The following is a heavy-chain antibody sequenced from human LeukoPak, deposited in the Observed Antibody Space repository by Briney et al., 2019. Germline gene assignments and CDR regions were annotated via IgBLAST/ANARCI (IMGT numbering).Heavy chain of an antibody. CDR2: IYYSGST. CDR3: ATSCGGDCSGGDYGMGV. V-gene: IGHV4-31*03. D-gene: IGHD2-21*02. CDR1: GGSISSGGYY. Sequence: SETLSLTCTVSGGSISSGGYYWSWIRQHPGKGLEWIGYIYYSGSTYYNPSLKSRVTISVDTSKNQFSLKLSSVTAADTAVYYCATSCGGDCSGGDYGMGVWGQGTTVTVSS. J-gene: IGHJ6*02.